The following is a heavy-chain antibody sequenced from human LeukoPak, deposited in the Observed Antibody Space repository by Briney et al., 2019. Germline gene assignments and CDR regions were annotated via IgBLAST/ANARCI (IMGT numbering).Heavy chain of an antibody. J-gene: IGHJ3*02. Sequence: GGSLRLSCGASGFTFSNYWMSWVRQAPGKGLEWVANIKQDGSEKYYVDSVKGRFTISRDNAKNSLYLQMNSLRAEDTAVYYCARDLEAITMIVVVYHDAFDIWGQGTMVTVSS. V-gene: IGHV3-7*01. CDR2: IKQDGSEK. CDR1: GFTFSNYW. D-gene: IGHD3-22*01. CDR3: ARDLEAITMIVVVYHDAFDI.